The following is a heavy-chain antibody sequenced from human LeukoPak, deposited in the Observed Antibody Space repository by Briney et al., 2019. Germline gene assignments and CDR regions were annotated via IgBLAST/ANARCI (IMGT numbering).Heavy chain of an antibody. CDR2: IYSGGST. CDR1: GFTVSSNY. V-gene: IGHV3-53*01. D-gene: IGHD5-12*01. CDR3: ARGVGYVVYYDY. Sequence: GGSLRLSCAASGFTVSSNYMSWVRQAPGKGLEWVSVIYSGGSTYYADSVKGRFTISRDNSKNTLYLQMNSRRAEDTAVDYCARGVGYVVYYDYWGQGTLVTVSS. J-gene: IGHJ4*02.